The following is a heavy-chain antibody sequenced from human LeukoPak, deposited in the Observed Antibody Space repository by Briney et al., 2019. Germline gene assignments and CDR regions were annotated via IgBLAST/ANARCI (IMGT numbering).Heavy chain of an antibody. V-gene: IGHV1-2*02. Sequence: ASVKVSCKASGYSFTGYYMHWVRQAPGQGLEWMGWINPNSGGTKYAQKFQGRVTMTRDMSTSTAYIELRRLRSDDTAVYNCARGRLSAGWEIRPKFDYWGQGTLVTVSS. D-gene: IGHD1-26*01. CDR3: ARGRLSAGWEIRPKFDY. CDR1: GYSFTGYY. J-gene: IGHJ4*02. CDR2: INPNSGGT.